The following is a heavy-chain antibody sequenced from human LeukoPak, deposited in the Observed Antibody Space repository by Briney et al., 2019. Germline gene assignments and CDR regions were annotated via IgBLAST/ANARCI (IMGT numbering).Heavy chain of an antibody. D-gene: IGHD5-18*01. CDR1: GGTFSSYA. CDR2: IIPIFGTA. Sequence: SVKVSCKASGGTFSSYAISWVRQAPGQGLEWMGRIIPIFGTANYAQKFQGRVTITTDESTSTAYMELSSLRSEDTAVYYCARGRGYSHGYDYWGQRTLVTVSS. V-gene: IGHV1-69*05. CDR3: ARGRGYSHGYDY. J-gene: IGHJ4*02.